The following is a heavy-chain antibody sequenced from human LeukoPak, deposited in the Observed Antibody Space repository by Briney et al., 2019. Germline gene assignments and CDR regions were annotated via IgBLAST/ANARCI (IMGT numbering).Heavy chain of an antibody. J-gene: IGHJ4*02. Sequence: PGGSLRLSCVASGFTFSSYWIAWVRQAPGKGLEWVASIKQDGSEKFYVDSMKGRFTISRDNAKNSLYLQMNTLRAEDTALYYCAREVHSKYEYWGQGTVVTVSS. CDR2: IKQDGSEK. CDR3: AREVHSKYEY. D-gene: IGHD4-11*01. V-gene: IGHV3-7*01. CDR1: GFTFSSYW.